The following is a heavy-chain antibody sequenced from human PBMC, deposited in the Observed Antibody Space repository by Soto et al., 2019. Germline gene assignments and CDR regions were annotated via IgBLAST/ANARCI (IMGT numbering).Heavy chain of an antibody. J-gene: IGHJ4*02. CDR2: IYYSGST. V-gene: IGHV4-39*01. CDR3: ARRSVAEAIDY. Sequence: QLQLQESGPGLVKPSETLSLTCTVSGSSISSSSYYWGWIRQPPGKGLEWIGSIYYSGSTYYNPSLKSRVTISVDTSKNQFSLKLSSVTAADTAVYYCARRSVAEAIDYWGQGTLVTVSS. CDR1: GSSISSSSYY.